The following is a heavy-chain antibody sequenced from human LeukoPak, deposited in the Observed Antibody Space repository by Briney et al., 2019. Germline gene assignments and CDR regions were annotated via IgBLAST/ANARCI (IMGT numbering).Heavy chain of an antibody. CDR2: ITSDGSST. V-gene: IGHV3-74*01. CDR1: GFTFSSYW. CDR3: SRGVGATDS. Sequence: PGRSLRLSCAASGFTFSSYWMHWVRRAPGKGLVWVSRITSDGSSTSHADSVKGRFTTSRDNAKNTLYLQMNSLRAEDTAVYYCSRGVGATDSWGQGTLVTVSS. D-gene: IGHD1-26*01. J-gene: IGHJ4*02.